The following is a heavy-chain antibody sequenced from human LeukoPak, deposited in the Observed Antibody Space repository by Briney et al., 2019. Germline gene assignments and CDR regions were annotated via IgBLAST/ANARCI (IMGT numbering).Heavy chain of an antibody. J-gene: IGHJ4*02. CDR3: AKDPGVVPAHYFDY. CDR1: GFTVSSNY. D-gene: IGHD2-2*01. V-gene: IGHV3-66*01. CDR2: IYSGGST. Sequence: GGSLRLSCAASGFTVSSNYMSWVRQAPGKGLEWVSVIYSGGSTYYADSVKGRFTVSRDNSKNTLSLQMNSLRAEDTAVYYCAKDPGVVPAHYFDYWGQGTLVTVSS.